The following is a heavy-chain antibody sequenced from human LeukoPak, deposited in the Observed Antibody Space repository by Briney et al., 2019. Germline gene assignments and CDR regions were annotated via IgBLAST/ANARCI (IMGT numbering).Heavy chain of an antibody. CDR1: GGTFSSYA. CDR3: AKRLHNHITILVQLHY. D-gene: IGHD3-3*01. Sequence: ASVKVSCKASGGTFSSYAISWVRQAPGQGLEWMGGIIPIFGTANYAQKFQGRVTITADKSTSTAYMELSSLRSEDTAVYYCAKRLHNHITILVQLHYWGQGTLVTVSS. CDR2: IIPIFGTA. V-gene: IGHV1-69*06. J-gene: IGHJ4*02.